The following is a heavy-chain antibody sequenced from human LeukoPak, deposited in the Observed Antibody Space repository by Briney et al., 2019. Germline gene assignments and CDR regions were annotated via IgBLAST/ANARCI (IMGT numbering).Heavy chain of an antibody. CDR2: IYYSGST. CDR1: GGTITVNLDC. Sequence: SGTLSLTCMDPGGTITVNLDCSGWIRQPPGKGLEWIGDIYYSGSTYYNPSLKSRVTISVETSKNQFSLKLSSVTTAETGLYYCARRGGYDFSYDYWGQGILVTVSS. D-gene: IGHD5-12*01. J-gene: IGHJ4*02. V-gene: IGHV4-39*01. CDR3: ARRGGYDFSYDY.